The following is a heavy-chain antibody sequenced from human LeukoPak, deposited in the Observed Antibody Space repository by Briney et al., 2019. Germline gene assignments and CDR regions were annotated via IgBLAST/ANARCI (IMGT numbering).Heavy chain of an antibody. CDR3: ARRTYSGYDFDY. Sequence: SQTLSLTCTVSGGSISRGGYYWSWIRQHPGKGLEWIGYIYYSGSTYYNPSLKSRVTISVDTSKNQFSLKLSSVTAADTAVYYCARRTYSGYDFDYWGQGTLVTVSS. CDR1: GGSISRGGYY. V-gene: IGHV4-31*03. D-gene: IGHD5-12*01. CDR2: IYYSGST. J-gene: IGHJ4*02.